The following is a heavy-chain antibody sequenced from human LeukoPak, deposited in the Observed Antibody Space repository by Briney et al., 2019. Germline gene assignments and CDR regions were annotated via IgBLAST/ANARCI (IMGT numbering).Heavy chain of an antibody. D-gene: IGHD3-10*01. Sequence: SETLSLTCTVTGVSITSYHWSWIRQPPGKGLEWIGYISYSGSANYNPSLKRRATILLDTSKNQFSLRLTSVTPADTAVYYCARGQLGSGMDDPWGQGTLVTVSS. CDR1: GVSITSYH. J-gene: IGHJ5*02. CDR2: ISYSGSA. CDR3: ARGQLGSGMDDP. V-gene: IGHV4-59*01.